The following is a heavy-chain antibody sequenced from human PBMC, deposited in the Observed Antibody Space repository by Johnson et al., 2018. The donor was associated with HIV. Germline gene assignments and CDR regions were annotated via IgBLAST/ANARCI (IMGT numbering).Heavy chain of an antibody. Sequence: EVQLVESGGGLVQPGGSLRLSCAASGITVGTNYMSWVRQAPGKGLEWVSVIFSVGDVYYADSVKGRFTISRDNSKNMVYLQMNSLRAEDTAVYYCAKTAAADAFDIWGQGTMVTVSS. J-gene: IGHJ3*02. CDR2: IFSVGDV. V-gene: IGHV3-66*02. CDR3: AKTAAADAFDI. D-gene: IGHD2-2*01. CDR1: GITVGTNY.